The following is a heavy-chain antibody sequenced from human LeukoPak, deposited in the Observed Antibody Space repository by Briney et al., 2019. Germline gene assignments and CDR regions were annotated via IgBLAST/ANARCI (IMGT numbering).Heavy chain of an antibody. D-gene: IGHD2-21*02. V-gene: IGHV4-39*01. CDR3: ASLVVVVVTASEIDY. CDR2: IYYSGST. J-gene: IGHJ4*02. CDR1: GGSISSSSYY. Sequence: SETLSLTCTVSGGSISSSSYYWGWIRQPPGKGLEWIGSIYYSGSTYYNPSLKSRVTISGDTSKNQFSLKLRSVTAADTAVYYCASLVVVVVTASEIDYWGQGTLVTVSS.